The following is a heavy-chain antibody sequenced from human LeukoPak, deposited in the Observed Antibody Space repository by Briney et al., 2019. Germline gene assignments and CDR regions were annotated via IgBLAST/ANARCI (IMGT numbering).Heavy chain of an antibody. J-gene: IGHJ4*02. CDR1: GYTFTSYY. Sequence: ASVKVSCKASGYTFTSYYMHWVRQAPGEGLEWMGWINPNTGGTNYAQKFQGRVTMTRDTSISTAYMELSRLRSDDTAVYYCARVDRPYSSSVGYWGQGTLVTVSS. D-gene: IGHD6-19*01. CDR3: ARVDRPYSSSVGY. CDR2: INPNTGGT. V-gene: IGHV1-2*02.